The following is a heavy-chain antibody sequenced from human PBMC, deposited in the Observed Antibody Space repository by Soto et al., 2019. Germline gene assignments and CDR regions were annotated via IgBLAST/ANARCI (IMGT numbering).Heavy chain of an antibody. D-gene: IGHD3-16*01. CDR2: IKSKTDGETT. Sequence: GGSLRLSCSASGRSFTIAWMNWVRQAPGKGLEWVGRIKSKTDGETTDYAAPVKGRFTILRDDSRNTLFLQMNSLKTEDTGVYYCTTGADYGNHGWDGNWGPETLVTVSS. J-gene: IGHJ4*02. V-gene: IGHV3-15*07. CDR1: GRSFTIAW. CDR3: TTGADYGNHGWDGN.